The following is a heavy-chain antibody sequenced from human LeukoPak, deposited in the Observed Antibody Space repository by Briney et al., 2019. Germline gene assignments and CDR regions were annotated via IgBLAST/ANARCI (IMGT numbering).Heavy chain of an antibody. J-gene: IGHJ4*02. CDR3: ARGGVYSSGWYVDY. D-gene: IGHD6-19*01. V-gene: IGHV3-21*01. CDR2: ISSSSSYI. Sequence: GGSLRLSCAASGFTFSSYAMSWVRQAPGKGLEWVSSISSSSSYIYYADSVKGRFTISRDNAKNSLYLQMNSLRAEDTAVYYCARGGVYSSGWYVDYWGQGTLVTVSS. CDR1: GFTFSSYA.